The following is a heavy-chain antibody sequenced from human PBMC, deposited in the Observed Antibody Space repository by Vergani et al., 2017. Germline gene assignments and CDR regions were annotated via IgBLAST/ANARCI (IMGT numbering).Heavy chain of an antibody. CDR2: IYYSGST. V-gene: IGHV4-34*11. J-gene: IGHJ4*02. CDR3: ARHKGGWFDFDY. CDR1: GGSFSGYY. D-gene: IGHD6-19*01. Sequence: QVQLQQWGAGLLKPSETLSLTCAVYGGSFSGYYWSWIRQPPGKGLEWIGYIYYSGSTNYNPSLTSRVTISVDTSKNQFSLKLSSVTAADTAVYYCARHKGGWFDFDYWGQGTLVTVSS.